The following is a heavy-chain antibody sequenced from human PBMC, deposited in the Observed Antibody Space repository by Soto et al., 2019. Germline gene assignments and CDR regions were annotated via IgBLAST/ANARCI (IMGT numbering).Heavy chain of an antibody. CDR3: ARIITAAGGRRYFDL. V-gene: IGHV3-11*05. CDR2: INSSSSYT. Sequence: QVQLVESGGGLVKPGGSLRLSCAASGFTFSDYYMSWIRQAPGKGLEWVSYINSSSSYTNYADSVKGRFTISRDNAKNSLYLQISSLRAEHTAVYYCARIITAAGGRRYFDLWGRGTLVTVSS. J-gene: IGHJ2*01. CDR1: GFTFSDYY. D-gene: IGHD6-13*01.